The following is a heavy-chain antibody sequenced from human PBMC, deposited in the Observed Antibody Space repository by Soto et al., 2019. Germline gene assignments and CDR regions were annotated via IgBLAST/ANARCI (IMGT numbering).Heavy chain of an antibody. D-gene: IGHD1-26*01. V-gene: IGHV4-59*01. Sequence: SETLSLTCTVSGDSITDYFSNWFRQPPGKRPEWIGHLSYRGTTHSNPSLRGRATISVDESKNQFSLKLRPVTAADTAVYYCVRGDAEVWEVIYWGQGILVTGSS. J-gene: IGHJ4*02. CDR2: LSYRGTT. CDR3: VRGDAEVWEVIY. CDR1: GDSITDYF.